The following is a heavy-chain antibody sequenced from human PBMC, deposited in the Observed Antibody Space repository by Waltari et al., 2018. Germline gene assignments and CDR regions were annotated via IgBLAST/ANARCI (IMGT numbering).Heavy chain of an antibody. CDR2: IYSGGST. Sequence: EVQLVETGGGLIQPGGSLRLSCEASGFTVSSNYMSWVRQAPGKGLEWVSVIYSGGSTYYADSVKGRFTISRDNSKNTLYLQMNSLRAEDTAVYYCARGGVYCSGGSCYHKTYYYYMDVWGKGTTVTVSS. J-gene: IGHJ6*03. CDR1: GFTVSSNY. V-gene: IGHV3-53*02. CDR3: ARGGVYCSGGSCYHKTYYYYMDV. D-gene: IGHD2-15*01.